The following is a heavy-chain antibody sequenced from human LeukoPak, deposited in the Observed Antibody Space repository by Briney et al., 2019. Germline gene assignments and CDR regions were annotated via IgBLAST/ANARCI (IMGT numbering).Heavy chain of an antibody. CDR2: TYPVGDFT. V-gene: IGHV1-46*01. CDR3: ARDHWGPDGL. J-gene: IGHJ3*01. D-gene: IGHD7-27*01. Sequence: ASVKVSCKSSGYTFTDYHIHWVRQAPGQGLEWMGITYPVGDFTNSAQKFKGRVTMTSDTHTNTFYMELSGMRFDDTAVYYCARDHWGPDGLWGQGKMVTVSS. CDR1: GYTFTDYH.